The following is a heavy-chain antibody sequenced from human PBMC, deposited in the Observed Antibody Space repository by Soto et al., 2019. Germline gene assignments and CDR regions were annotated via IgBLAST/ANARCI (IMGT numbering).Heavy chain of an antibody. Sequence: ASVKVSCKASGYTFTSYAMHWVRQAPGQRLEWMGGINASFGTTNYAQKFQGRVTITADESTGTAYMELSSLRSEDTAVYYCARDLLGSYYYYGMDVWGQGTTVTVSS. CDR3: ARDLLGSYYYYGMDV. J-gene: IGHJ6*02. V-gene: IGHV1-3*01. CDR1: GYTFTSYA. D-gene: IGHD2-15*01. CDR2: INASFGTT.